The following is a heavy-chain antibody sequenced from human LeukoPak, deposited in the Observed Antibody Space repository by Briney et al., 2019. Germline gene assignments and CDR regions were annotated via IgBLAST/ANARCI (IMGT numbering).Heavy chain of an antibody. CDR2: INHSGST. J-gene: IGHJ6*04. CDR1: GGSISSSNW. D-gene: IGHD2-15*01. CDR3: ARYGCSGGSCYSENYYYYGMDV. Sequence: SGTLSLTCAVSGGSISSSNWWRRVRQPPGKGLEWIGEINHSGSTNYNPSLKSRVTISVDKCKNQFSLKLSSVTDADTAVYYCARYGCSGGSCYSENYYYYGMDVWGKGTTVTVSS. V-gene: IGHV4-4*02.